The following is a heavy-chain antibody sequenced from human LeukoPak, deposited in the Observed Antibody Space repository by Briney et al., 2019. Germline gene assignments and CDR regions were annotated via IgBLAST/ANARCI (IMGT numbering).Heavy chain of an antibody. CDR1: GGTFSSYA. D-gene: IGHD2-15*01. Sequence: GSPVKVSCKASGGTFSSYAISWVRQAPGQGLEWMGGIIPIFGTANYAQKFQGRVTITADKSTSTAYMELSSLRSEDTAVYYCARGARRRYCSGGSCYSGDYWGQGTLVTVSS. J-gene: IGHJ4*02. V-gene: IGHV1-69*06. CDR3: ARGARRRYCSGGSCYSGDY. CDR2: IIPIFGTA.